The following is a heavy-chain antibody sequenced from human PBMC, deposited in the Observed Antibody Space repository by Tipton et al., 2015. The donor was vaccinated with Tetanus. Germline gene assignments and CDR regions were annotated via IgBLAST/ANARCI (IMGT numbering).Heavy chain of an antibody. J-gene: IGHJ5*02. CDR3: AGVLRSESVGWFDP. D-gene: IGHD3-3*01. CDR1: GDSISSSEYY. CDR2: INHSGST. Sequence: TLSLTCTVSGDSISSSEYYWGWIRQPPGKGLEWIGEINHSGSTNYNPSLKSRVTISVDTSSSQFSLRLTSVTAADTAVYFCAGVLRSESVGWFDPWGQGTLVTVSS. V-gene: IGHV4-39*07.